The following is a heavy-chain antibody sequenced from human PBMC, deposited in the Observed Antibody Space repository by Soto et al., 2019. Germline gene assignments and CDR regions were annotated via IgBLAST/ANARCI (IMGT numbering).Heavy chain of an antibody. Sequence: GESLKISCNGSGYSFTSYWIGWVRQMPGKGLEWMGIIYPGDSDTRYSPSFQGQVTISADKSISTAYLQWSSLKASDTAMYYCARHGSSWGLYYYYGMDVWGQGTKVTVYS. J-gene: IGHJ6*02. CDR1: GYSFTSYW. CDR3: ARHGSSWGLYYYYGMDV. CDR2: IYPGDSDT. D-gene: IGHD6-13*01. V-gene: IGHV5-51*01.